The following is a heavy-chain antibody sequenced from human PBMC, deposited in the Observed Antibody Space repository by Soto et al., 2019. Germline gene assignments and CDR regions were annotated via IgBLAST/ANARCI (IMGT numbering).Heavy chain of an antibody. CDR3: ARDFGEVGSTAAFDI. CDR2: IHNDGSRT. J-gene: IGHJ3*02. V-gene: IGHV3-74*01. CDR1: GFSFSSFW. D-gene: IGHD1-26*01. Sequence: PVGSLRLSCAASGFSFSSFWMHWARQAPGKGLVWVAHIHNDGSRTSYADSVKGRFTISRDNAKNTLYLQMNSLRAEDTAMYYCARDFGEVGSTAAFDIWGQGTMVTVSS.